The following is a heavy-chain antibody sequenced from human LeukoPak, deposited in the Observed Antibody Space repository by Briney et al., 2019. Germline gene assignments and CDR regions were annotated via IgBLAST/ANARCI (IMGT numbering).Heavy chain of an antibody. D-gene: IGHD3-22*01. Sequence: SETLSLTCNVSGGSINTANYYWTWIRQPPGKGLGWIGSIYYSGSTYYNPSLKSRVTISVDTSKNQFSLKLSSVTAADTAVYYCARQTLAYYDSSGYYYPYYFDYWGQGTLVTVSS. CDR1: GGSINTANYY. V-gene: IGHV4-39*01. CDR2: IYYSGST. CDR3: ARQTLAYYDSSGYYYPYYFDY. J-gene: IGHJ4*02.